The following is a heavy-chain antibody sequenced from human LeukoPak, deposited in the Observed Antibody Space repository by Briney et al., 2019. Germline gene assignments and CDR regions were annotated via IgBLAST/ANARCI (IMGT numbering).Heavy chain of an antibody. D-gene: IGHD2/OR15-2a*01. J-gene: IGHJ4*02. CDR2: ISGTTHTI. V-gene: IGHV3-23*01. Sequence: GESLRLSCAASGFTFSTYAMMWVRQAPGKGLEWVSYISGTTHTIHYADSVKGRFTISRDNSKNMLYLQMNSLRAEDTATYYCAKVQYCTSCLAEFDYWGQGTLVTISS. CDR1: GFTFSTYA. CDR3: AKVQYCTSCLAEFDY.